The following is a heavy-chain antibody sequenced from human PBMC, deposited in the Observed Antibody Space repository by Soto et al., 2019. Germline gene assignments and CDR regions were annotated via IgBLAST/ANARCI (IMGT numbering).Heavy chain of an antibody. CDR3: GVYKAGSGGNGY. Sequence: QVQVQESGPGLVKPSETLSLTCTVSGVSVTSAGYHLTWIRQPPGKGLEWIGQTGSTNYNPSLKSRIPISVDTSKNPFSLNLSSVTSADTAIYYCGVYKAGSGGNGYCGQGTLVTISS. CDR2: QTGST. V-gene: IGHV4-61*08. CDR1: GVSVTSAGYH. D-gene: IGHD6-19*01. J-gene: IGHJ4*02.